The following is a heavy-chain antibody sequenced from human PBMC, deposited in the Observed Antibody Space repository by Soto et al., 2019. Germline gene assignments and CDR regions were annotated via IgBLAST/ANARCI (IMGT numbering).Heavy chain of an antibody. CDR3: ARAPRGYPGRYY. J-gene: IGHJ4*02. CDR2: IQYSGTT. CDR1: GGSFTIYY. Sequence: QVRLHESGPGLMKPLETLSLTCTVSGGSFTIYYWSWIRQPPGKGLAWIGNIQYSGTTKYNPSLKSRVTISADTSKTQFSLKLSSVTAADTAIYYCARAPRGYPGRYYWGQGTLVTVS. D-gene: IGHD5-12*01. V-gene: IGHV4-59*01.